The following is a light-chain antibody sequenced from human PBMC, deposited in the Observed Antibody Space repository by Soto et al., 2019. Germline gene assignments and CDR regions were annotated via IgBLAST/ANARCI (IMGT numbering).Light chain of an antibody. Sequence: QAVVTQEPSLTVSPGGTVALTCASSTGAVTSGYYPNWFQQKPGQAPRALIYSTSNKQSWTPARFSGSLRGGKAALTLSGVQPEDEAEYYCLLYYAAAPVFGGGPKVTVL. J-gene: IGLJ3*02. CDR3: LLYYAAAPV. V-gene: IGLV7-43*01. CDR2: STS. CDR1: TGAVTSGYY.